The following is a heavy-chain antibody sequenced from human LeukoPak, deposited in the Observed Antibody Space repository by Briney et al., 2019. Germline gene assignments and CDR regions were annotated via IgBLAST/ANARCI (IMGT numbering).Heavy chain of an antibody. CDR1: GVSISSYY. CDR3: ARTSEGYCRSTRCWAYYYYMDV. Sequence: SETLSLTCAVSGVSISSYYWSWIRQPPGKGLEYIGYIHYSGSTNYNPSLKSRVTISVDTSKNQFSLKLRSVTAADTAVYYCARTSEGYCRSTRCWAYYYYMDVWGKGTTVTISS. J-gene: IGHJ6*03. D-gene: IGHD2-2*01. V-gene: IGHV4-59*01. CDR2: IHYSGST.